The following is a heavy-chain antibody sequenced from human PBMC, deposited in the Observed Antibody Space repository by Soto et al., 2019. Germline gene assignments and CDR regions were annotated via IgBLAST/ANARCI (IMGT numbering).Heavy chain of an antibody. CDR2: IWYDGSNK. Sequence: QVQLVESGGGVVQPGRSLRLSCAASGFTFSSYGMHWVRQAPGKGLEWVAVIWYDGSNKYYADSVKGRFTISRDNSKNTLYLQMNSLRAEDTAVYYCARDLGGPWELLSLDYWGQGTLVTVSS. CDR3: ARDLGGPWELLSLDY. D-gene: IGHD1-26*01. J-gene: IGHJ4*02. CDR1: GFTFSSYG. V-gene: IGHV3-33*01.